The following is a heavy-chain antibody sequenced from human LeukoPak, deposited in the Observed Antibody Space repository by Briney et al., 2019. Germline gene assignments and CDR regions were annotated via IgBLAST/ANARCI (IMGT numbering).Heavy chain of an antibody. CDR2: ISSSSSYI. Sequence: GGSLRLTCAASGFTFSSYSMNWVRQAPGKGLEWVSSISSSSSYIYYADSVKGRFTISRDNAKNSLYLQMNSLRAEDTAVYYCARDCCSSWCVYYYYGMDVWGQGTTVTVSS. CDR3: ARDCCSSWCVYYYYGMDV. J-gene: IGHJ6*02. D-gene: IGHD6-13*01. CDR1: GFTFSSYS. V-gene: IGHV3-21*01.